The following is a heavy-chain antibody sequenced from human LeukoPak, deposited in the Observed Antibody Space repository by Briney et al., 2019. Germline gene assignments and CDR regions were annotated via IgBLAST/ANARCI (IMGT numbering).Heavy chain of an antibody. V-gene: IGHV3-7*01. CDR1: GFIFSSYW. J-gene: IGHJ4*02. CDR3: ARDYVGAGVY. Sequence: GGSLRLSCAASGFIFSSYWMSWVRQTPGKGLEWVANIKQDGGEKYYVDSVKGRFTISRDNTKNSLYLQMNSLRAEDAAVYYXARDYVGAGVYWGQGTVVTVSS. CDR2: IKQDGGEK. D-gene: IGHD1-26*01.